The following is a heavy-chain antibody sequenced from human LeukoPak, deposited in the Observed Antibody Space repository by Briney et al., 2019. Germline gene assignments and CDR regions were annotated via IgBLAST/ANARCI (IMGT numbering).Heavy chain of an antibody. Sequence: PGGSLRLSCAASGFTFDDYGISWVRHAPGKGLEWVSGINWSGSSTSYADSVEGRFTIARDNAKNSLYLQMNSLRAEDTALYHCARLSSTFYYSYMDVWGKGTTVTVSS. CDR2: INWSGSST. J-gene: IGHJ6*03. CDR3: ARLSSTFYYSYMDV. V-gene: IGHV3-20*01. CDR1: GFTFDDYG. D-gene: IGHD3-10*01.